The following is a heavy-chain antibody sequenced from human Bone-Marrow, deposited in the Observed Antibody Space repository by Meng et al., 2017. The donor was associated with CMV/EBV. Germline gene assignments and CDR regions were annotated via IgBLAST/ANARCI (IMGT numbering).Heavy chain of an antibody. V-gene: IGHV3-21*01. J-gene: IGHJ5*02. Sequence: GESLKISCAASGFTFSSYSMNWVRQAPGKGLEWVSSISSSSSYIYYADSVKGRFTISRDNAKNSLYLQMNSLRAEDKAVYYCARDSWFDPWGQGTLVTVSS. CDR2: ISSSSSYI. CDR1: GFTFSSYS. CDR3: ARDSWFDP.